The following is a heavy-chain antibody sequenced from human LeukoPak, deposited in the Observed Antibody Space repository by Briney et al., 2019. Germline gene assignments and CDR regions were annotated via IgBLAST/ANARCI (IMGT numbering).Heavy chain of an antibody. CDR1: GDSIGSYY. J-gene: IGHJ3*02. Sequence: PSETLSLTCTVSGDSIGSYYWSWIRQSAGKGLEWIGRMYTSGTTDYNPSLKSRVTMSVDTSKNQFSLKLNSVTAADTAVYYCAKDGYSYGYTNEAFDIWGQGTMVTVSS. CDR3: AKDGYSYGYTNEAFDI. CDR2: MYTSGTT. D-gene: IGHD5-18*01. V-gene: IGHV4-4*07.